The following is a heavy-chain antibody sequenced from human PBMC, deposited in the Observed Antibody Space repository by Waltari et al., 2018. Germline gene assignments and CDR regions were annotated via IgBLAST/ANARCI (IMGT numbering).Heavy chain of an antibody. D-gene: IGHD6-6*01. J-gene: IGHJ4*02. V-gene: IGHV3-23*03. CDR3: ATSPQGPSRAARAFDY. CDR1: GFTFSSYA. CDR2: IYSGGRT. Sequence: EVQLLESGGGLVQPGGSLRLSCAASGFTFSSYAMSWVRQAPGKGLEWVSVIYSGGRTYYADSVKVRFTSSRDNSKNTLYLQMSSLGSEDTAVYYGATSPQGPSRAARAFDYWGQGTLVTVSS.